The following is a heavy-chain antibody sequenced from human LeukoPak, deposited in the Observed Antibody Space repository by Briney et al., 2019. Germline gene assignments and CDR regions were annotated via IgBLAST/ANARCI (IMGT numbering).Heavy chain of an antibody. J-gene: IGHJ5*02. Sequence: KASEALSLTCTVYGGSFSGYYWGWIRQPPGKGLEWIGSIYYNGSTYYNPSLKSRVIISVDTSKNQFSLKLSSVTAADTAVYYCARRGGVVPAAILWDWFDPWGQGTLVTVSS. CDR2: IYYNGST. CDR1: GGSFSGYY. V-gene: IGHV4-39*01. CDR3: ARRGGVVPAAILWDWFDP. D-gene: IGHD2-2*02.